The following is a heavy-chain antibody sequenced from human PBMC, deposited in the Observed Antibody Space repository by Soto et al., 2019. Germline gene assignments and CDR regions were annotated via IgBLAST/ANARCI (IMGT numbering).Heavy chain of an antibody. Sequence: SETLSLTCAVYGGSFSGYYWSWMRQPPGKGLEWIGEINHSGSTNYNPSLKSRVTISVDTSKNQFSLKLSSVTAADTAVYYCARGLDIVVVPAATGMDVWGQGTTVTVSS. CDR3: ARGLDIVVVPAATGMDV. J-gene: IGHJ6*02. CDR2: INHSGST. CDR1: GGSFSGYY. D-gene: IGHD2-2*01. V-gene: IGHV4-34*01.